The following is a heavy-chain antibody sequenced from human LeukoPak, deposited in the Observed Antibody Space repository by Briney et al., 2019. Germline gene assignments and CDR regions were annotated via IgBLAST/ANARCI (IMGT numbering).Heavy chain of an antibody. CDR1: VGPFSSYA. Sequence: ASVKVSCTASVGPFSSYAISWVRQAPGQGLEWMGGIIPIFGTANYAQKFQGRVTITADESTSTAYMELSSLRSEDTAVYYCARNPNLWFGDQITFDYWGQGTLVTVSS. V-gene: IGHV1-69*13. D-gene: IGHD3-10*01. CDR2: IIPIFGTA. CDR3: ARNPNLWFGDQITFDY. J-gene: IGHJ4*02.